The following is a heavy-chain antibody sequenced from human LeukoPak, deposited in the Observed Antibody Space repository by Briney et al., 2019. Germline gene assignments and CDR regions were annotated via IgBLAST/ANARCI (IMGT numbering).Heavy chain of an antibody. V-gene: IGHV3-33*01. CDR2: IWFDGSNK. CDR1: GFTFSGYG. CDR3: ASSYSGYAWGDY. J-gene: IGHJ4*02. D-gene: IGHD5-12*01. Sequence: GGSLRLSCAASGFTFSGYGMHWVRQAPGKGLEWVAVIWFDGSNKYYADSVKGRFTISRDNSKNTLYLQMNSLRAEDTAMYYCASSYSGYAWGDYWGQGTLVTVSS.